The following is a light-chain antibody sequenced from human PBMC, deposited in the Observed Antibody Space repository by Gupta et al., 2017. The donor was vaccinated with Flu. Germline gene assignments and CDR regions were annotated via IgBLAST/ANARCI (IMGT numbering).Light chain of an antibody. CDR1: NIATKT. CDR2: DVS. J-gene: IGLJ3*02. V-gene: IGLV3-21*02. CDR3: QVWDSSSDRGV. Sequence: SYVLTQPPSVSVAPGQTARITCGGNNIATKTVHWYQQKPGQAPVLVVNDVSDRPSGIPERFSGSNSGNTATLTISRVEVGDEADYYCQVWDSSSDRGVFGGGTKLTVL.